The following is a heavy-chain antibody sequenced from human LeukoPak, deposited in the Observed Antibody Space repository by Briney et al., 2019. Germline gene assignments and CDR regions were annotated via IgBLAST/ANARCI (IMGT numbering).Heavy chain of an antibody. CDR2: IYYSGST. CDR3: ARYSSGWYAAFDY. D-gene: IGHD6-19*01. J-gene: IGHJ4*02. Sequence: SETLSLTCTVSGGSISSYYWSWIRQPPGKGLEWIGYIYYSGSTNYNPPLKSRVTISVDTSKNQFSLKLSSVTAADTAVYYCARYSSGWYAAFDYWGQGTLVTVSS. V-gene: IGHV4-59*08. CDR1: GGSISSYY.